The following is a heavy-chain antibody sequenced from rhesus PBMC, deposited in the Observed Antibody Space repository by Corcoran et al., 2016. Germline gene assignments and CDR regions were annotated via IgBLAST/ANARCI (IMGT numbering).Heavy chain of an antibody. J-gene: IGHJ4*01. CDR3: ARDWGY. Sequence: QVQLQESGPGLVKPSETLSLTCAVSGDSISSGYYFWSWIHQPPGKGLEWIGDITDNGSTSYNPSLKGRGTISRVTSTNQFSLKLSSVTAADTAVYSCARDWGYWGQEVLVTVSS. CDR2: ITDNGST. D-gene: IGHD3-34*01. V-gene: IGHV4-122*02. CDR1: GDSISSGYYF.